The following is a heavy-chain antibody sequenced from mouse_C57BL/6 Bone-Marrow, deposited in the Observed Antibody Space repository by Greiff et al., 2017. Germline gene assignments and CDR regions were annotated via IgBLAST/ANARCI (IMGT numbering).Heavy chain of an antibody. Sequence: EVKLMESGAELVRPGASVKLSCTASGFNIKDDYMHWVKQRPEQGLEWIGWIDPENGDTEYASKFQGKATITADTSSNTAYLQLSSLTSEDTAVYYCTTDGTPFAYWGQGTLVTVSA. CDR3: TTDGTPFAY. J-gene: IGHJ3*01. V-gene: IGHV14-4*01. CDR2: IDPENGDT. D-gene: IGHD2-1*01. CDR1: GFNIKDDY.